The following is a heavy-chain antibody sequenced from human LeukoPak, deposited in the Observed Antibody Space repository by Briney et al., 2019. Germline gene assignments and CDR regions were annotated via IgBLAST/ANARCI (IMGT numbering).Heavy chain of an antibody. CDR1: GGSFSGYY. Sequence: SETLSLTCAVYGGSFSGYYWSWIRQPPGKGLEWIGEINHSGSTNYNPSLKSRVTISVDTSKNQFSLKLSSVTAADTAVYYCATDYDILTGFDYWGQGTLVTVSS. V-gene: IGHV4-34*01. CDR2: INHSGST. D-gene: IGHD3-9*01. J-gene: IGHJ4*02. CDR3: ATDYDILTGFDY.